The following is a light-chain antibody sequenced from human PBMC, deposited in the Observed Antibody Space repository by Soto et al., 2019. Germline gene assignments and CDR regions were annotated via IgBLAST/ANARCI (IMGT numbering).Light chain of an antibody. J-gene: IGKJ1*01. CDR1: QSVSSY. Sequence: IVLTQSPATLSLTPGERATLSCRASQSVSSYLAWYQQKPGQGPRLLIYDASNRATGIPARFSGSGSGTDFTLTISSLEPEDCAVYYCQQRSNWPRTFGQGTKVDIK. CDR2: DAS. V-gene: IGKV3-11*01. CDR3: QQRSNWPRT.